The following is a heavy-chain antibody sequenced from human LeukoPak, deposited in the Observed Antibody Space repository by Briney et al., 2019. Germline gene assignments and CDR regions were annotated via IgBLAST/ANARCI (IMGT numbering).Heavy chain of an antibody. Sequence: GGSLRLSCAASGFTFSDYIMNWVRQAPGKGLEWVASISRNSTYIHYADSVKGRFTISRDNARNSLFLQMNSLRAEDTAIYCCARDEGYYFDSWGQGTQVTVSS. CDR1: GFTFSDYI. V-gene: IGHV3-21*01. CDR3: ARDEGYYFDS. J-gene: IGHJ4*02. CDR2: ISRNSTYI.